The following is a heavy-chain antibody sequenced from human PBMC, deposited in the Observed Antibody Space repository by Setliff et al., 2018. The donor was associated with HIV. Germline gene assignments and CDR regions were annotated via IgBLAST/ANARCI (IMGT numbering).Heavy chain of an antibody. D-gene: IGHD6-19*01. J-gene: IGHJ4*02. CDR3: TKNLYRSPWSPLDY. CDR1: GFTFSNYA. Sequence: QSGGSLRLSCAASGFTFSNYAMHWVRQAPGKGLEWVAVISYDGSNKYYADSVKGRFTISRDNSKNTLYLQMNSLRAEDTAVYYCTKNLYRSPWSPLDYWGQGTLVTVSS. CDR2: ISYDGSNK. V-gene: IGHV3-30-3*02.